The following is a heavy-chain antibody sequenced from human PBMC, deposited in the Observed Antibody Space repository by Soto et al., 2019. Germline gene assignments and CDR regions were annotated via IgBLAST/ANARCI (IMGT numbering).Heavy chain of an antibody. CDR3: ARDRKARGGSPYYYYYGMDV. Sequence: SETLSLTCTVSGDSVSSGSYYWSWIRQPPGKGLEWIGYIYYSGSTNYNPSLKSRVTISVDTSKNQFSLKLSSVTAADTAVYYCARDRKARGGSPYYYYYGMDVWGQGTTVTVSS. CDR1: GDSVSSGSYY. V-gene: IGHV4-61*01. CDR2: IYYSGST. D-gene: IGHD2-15*01. J-gene: IGHJ6*02.